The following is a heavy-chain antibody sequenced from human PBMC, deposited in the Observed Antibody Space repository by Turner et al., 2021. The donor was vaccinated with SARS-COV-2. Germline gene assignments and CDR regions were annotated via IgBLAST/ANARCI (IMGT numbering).Heavy chain of an antibody. CDR2: IYYSGST. Sequence: QVQLQESGPGLVKPSETLSLTCTVSGGLISSYYWSWIRQPPGKGLEWIGYIYYSGSTNYNPSLKSRVTISVDTSKNQFSLKLSSVTAADTAVYYCARVVPIGVYGSGSYDHGMDVWGQGTTVTVSS. CDR3: ARVVPIGVYGSGSYDHGMDV. V-gene: IGHV4-59*01. CDR1: GGLISSYY. D-gene: IGHD3-10*01. J-gene: IGHJ6*02.